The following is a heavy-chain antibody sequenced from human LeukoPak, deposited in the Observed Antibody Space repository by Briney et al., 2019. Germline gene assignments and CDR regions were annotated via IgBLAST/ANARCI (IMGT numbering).Heavy chain of an antibody. V-gene: IGHV4-30-2*01. J-gene: IGHJ4*02. CDR1: GGSISSGGYS. D-gene: IGHD4-17*01. CDR2: IYHSGST. Sequence: SETLSLTCAVSGGSISSGGYSWSWIRQPPGKGLEGIGYIYHSGSTYYNPSLKSRVTISVDRSKNQFSLKLSSVTAADTAVYYCARWGGYGDLYYFDYWGQGTLVTVSS. CDR3: ARWGGYGDLYYFDY.